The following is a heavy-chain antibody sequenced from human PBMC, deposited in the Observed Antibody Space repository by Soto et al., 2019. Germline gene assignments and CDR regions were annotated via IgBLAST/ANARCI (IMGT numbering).Heavy chain of an antibody. CDR2: IYYSGST. J-gene: IGHJ4*02. Sequence: QVQLQESGPGLVKPSETLSLTCTVSGGSISSYYWSWIRQPPGKGLEWIGYIYYSGSTNYTPSLRSQPTIPVNTPRTRPSRKLPSVPAADPAVYDWARQDPLQGANDYGAQEPLVTVS. V-gene: IGHV4-59*08. CDR3: ARQDPLQGANDY. CDR1: GGSISSYY. D-gene: IGHD1-1*01.